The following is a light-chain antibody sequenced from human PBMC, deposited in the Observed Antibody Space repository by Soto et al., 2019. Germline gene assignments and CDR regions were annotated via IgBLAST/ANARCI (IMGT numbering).Light chain of an antibody. CDR2: AAS. CDR3: QQSFSTPRT. V-gene: IGKV1-39*01. Sequence: DIQMTQSPSSQSASVGDRVTITCRASQSINSYLNWYQQKPGKAPKLLIYAASSLQSGVPSRFSGSGPETDFTLTITSLQPDDFATYYCQQSFSTPRTFGQGTRVDI. J-gene: IGKJ1*01. CDR1: QSINSY.